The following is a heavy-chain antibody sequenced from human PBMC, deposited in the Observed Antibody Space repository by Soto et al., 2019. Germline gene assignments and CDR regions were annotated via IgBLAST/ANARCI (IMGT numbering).Heavy chain of an antibody. V-gene: IGHV5-10-1*01. J-gene: IGHJ6*02. CDR3: AIAGTTSDYYYYGMDV. CDR1: GYSFTSYW. D-gene: IGHD1-20*01. Sequence: PGESLKFSCKGSGYSFTSYWISWVRQMPGKGLEWMGRIDPSDSYTNYSPSFQGHVTISADKSISTAYLQWSSLKASDTAMYYCAIAGTTSDYYYYGMDVWGQGTTVTV. CDR2: IDPSDSYT.